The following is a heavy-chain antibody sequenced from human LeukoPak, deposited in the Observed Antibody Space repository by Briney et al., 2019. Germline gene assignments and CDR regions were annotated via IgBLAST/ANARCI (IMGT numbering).Heavy chain of an antibody. CDR3: ARVSLYAYCGGDCYSNFDY. J-gene: IGHJ4*02. CDR1: GGSISSSYW. Sequence: SETLSLTCAVSGGSISSSYWWSWVRQTPGKGLEWIGEIYHNGNTNYNPSLKSRVSISVDTSKNQFSLKLSSVTAADTAVYYCARVSLYAYCGGDCYSNFDYWGQGTLVTVSS. CDR2: IYHNGNT. V-gene: IGHV4-4*02. D-gene: IGHD2-21*02.